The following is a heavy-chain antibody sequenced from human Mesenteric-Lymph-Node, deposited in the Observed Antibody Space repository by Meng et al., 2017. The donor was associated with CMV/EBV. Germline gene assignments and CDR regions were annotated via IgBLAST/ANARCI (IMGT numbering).Heavy chain of an antibody. Sequence: SETLSLTCTVSGGSISSSSYYWGWIRQPPGKGLEWIGNIYDSGSTNYNFSLKSRVTISVDTSKNQLSLNLRSVTAADTAVYYCARVGSSNFDSWGQGTLVTVSS. CDR2: IYDSGST. J-gene: IGHJ4*02. V-gene: IGHV4-61*05. CDR3: ARVGSSNFDS. D-gene: IGHD6-13*01. CDR1: GGSISSSSYY.